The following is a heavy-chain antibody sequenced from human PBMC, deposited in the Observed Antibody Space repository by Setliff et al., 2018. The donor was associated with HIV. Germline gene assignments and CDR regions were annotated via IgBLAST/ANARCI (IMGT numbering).Heavy chain of an antibody. CDR2: ISYDGSNK. V-gene: IGHV3-30-3*02. D-gene: IGHD3-22*01. CDR1: GFTFSSYA. Sequence: GGSLRLSCEASGFTFSSYAMHWVRQAPGKGLEWVAVISYDGSNKYYADSVKGRFTISRDNAQNTLYLHLNSLKPEDTAVYYGSYDASGYYGYDMWGQGTMVTVSS. J-gene: IGHJ3*02. CDR3: SYDASGYYGYDM.